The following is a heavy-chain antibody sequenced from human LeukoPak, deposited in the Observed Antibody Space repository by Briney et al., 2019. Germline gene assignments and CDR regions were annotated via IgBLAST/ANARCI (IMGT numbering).Heavy chain of an antibody. J-gene: IGHJ4*02. CDR3: ARSARRIPLRY. CDR1: GGSISSYY. D-gene: IGHD2-15*01. Sequence: PSETLSLTCAVSGGSISSYYWSWIRQPAGKGLEWIGEINHSGSTNYNPSLKSRVTISVDTSKNQFSLKLSSVTAADTAVYYCARSARRIPLRYWGQGTLVTVSS. CDR2: INHSGST. V-gene: IGHV4-34*01.